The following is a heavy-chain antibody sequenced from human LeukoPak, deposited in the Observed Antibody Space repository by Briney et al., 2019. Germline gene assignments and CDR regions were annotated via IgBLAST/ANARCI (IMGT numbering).Heavy chain of an antibody. CDR2: IWYDGSNK. CDR1: GFTFSSYG. CDR3: ARDRLLRRGWSGFPSDY. D-gene: IGHD3/OR15-3a*01. J-gene: IGHJ4*02. V-gene: IGHV3-33*01. Sequence: GGSLRLSCAASGFTFSSYGTHWVRQAPGKGLEWVAVIWYDGSNKYYADSVKGRFTISRDNSKNTLYLQMNSLRAEDTAVYYCARDRLLRRGWSGFPSDYWGQGTLVTVSS.